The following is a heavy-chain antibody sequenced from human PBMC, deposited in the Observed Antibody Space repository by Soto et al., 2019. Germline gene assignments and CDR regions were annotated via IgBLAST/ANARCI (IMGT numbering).Heavy chain of an antibody. V-gene: IGHV3-74*01. CDR1: GFSFSSYW. D-gene: IGHD1-26*01. CDR2: INTDGSST. J-gene: IGHJ4*02. CDR3: ARLKNIVGASANFDY. Sequence: PGGSLRLSCTAPGFSFSSYWMHWVRQAPGKGLVWVSRINTDGSSTSYADSVKGRFTISRDNAKNTLYLQMNSLRAEDTAVYYCARLKNIVGASANFDYWGQGTLVTVSS.